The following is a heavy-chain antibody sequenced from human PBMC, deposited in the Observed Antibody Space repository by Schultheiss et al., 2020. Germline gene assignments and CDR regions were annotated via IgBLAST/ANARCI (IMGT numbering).Heavy chain of an antibody. CDR1: GFTFSSYG. Sequence: GESLKISCAASGFTFSSYGMHWVRQAPGKGLEWVAVIWYDGSNKYYADSVKGRFTISRDNSKNTLYLQMNSLRAEDTAVYYCAGDSSGYYYFDYWGQGTLVTVSS. J-gene: IGHJ4*02. V-gene: IGHV3-33*08. D-gene: IGHD3-22*01. CDR2: IWYDGSNK. CDR3: AGDSSGYYYFDY.